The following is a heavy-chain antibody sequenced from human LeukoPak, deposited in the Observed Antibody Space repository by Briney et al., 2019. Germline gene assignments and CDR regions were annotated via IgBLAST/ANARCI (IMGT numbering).Heavy chain of an antibody. V-gene: IGHV4-30-4*07. Sequence: SQTLSLTCAVSGGSISSGGYSWSWIRQPPGKGLEWIGYIYYSGSTNYNPSLKSRVTISVDTSKNQFSLKLSSVTAADTAVYYCARGLVVIERTYYFDYWGQGTLVTVSS. CDR1: GGSISSGGYS. D-gene: IGHD3-22*01. J-gene: IGHJ4*02. CDR3: ARGLVVIERTYYFDY. CDR2: IYYSGST.